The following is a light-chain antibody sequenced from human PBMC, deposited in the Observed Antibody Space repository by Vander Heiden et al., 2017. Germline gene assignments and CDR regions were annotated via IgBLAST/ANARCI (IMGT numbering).Light chain of an antibody. V-gene: IGKV1-39*01. CDR1: QSIDRY. CDR3: QQSYSTPT. Sequence: DIQVTQSPSSLSASVGDRVTITCRTSQSIDRYLNWYQQQPGKAPKILIYAASTLQSGVPSRFSGSGSGTDCTLTISGLQPEDFATYYCQQSYSTPTFGPGTKVDIK. J-gene: IGKJ3*01. CDR2: AAS.